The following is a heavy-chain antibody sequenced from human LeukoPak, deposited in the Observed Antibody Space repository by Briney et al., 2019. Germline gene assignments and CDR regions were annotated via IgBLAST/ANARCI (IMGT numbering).Heavy chain of an antibody. J-gene: IGHJ4*02. D-gene: IGHD2-8*01. Sequence: TGGSLRLSCVASGFTFSNYWMNWVRQAPGERPEWVANIKEDGSEKYYVDSVKGRFTISRDNAKNSLHLQMNSLRAEDTAVYYSATGRTKKYWGQGTLVTVSS. V-gene: IGHV3-7*01. CDR2: IKEDGSEK. CDR1: GFTFSNYW. CDR3: ATGRTKKY.